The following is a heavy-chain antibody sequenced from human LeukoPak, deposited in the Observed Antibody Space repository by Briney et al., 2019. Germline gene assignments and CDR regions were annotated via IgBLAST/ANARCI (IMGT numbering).Heavy chain of an antibody. V-gene: IGHV1-69*13. J-gene: IGHJ1*01. CDR1: GGTFSSYA. Sequence: SVKVSCKASGGTFSSYAISWVRQAPGQGLERMGGIIPIFGTANYAQKFQGRVTITADESTSTAYMELSSLRSEDTAVYYCARVWGCDSSGYQENCQHWGQGTLVTVSS. D-gene: IGHD3-22*01. CDR3: ARVWGCDSSGYQENCQH. CDR2: IIPIFGTA.